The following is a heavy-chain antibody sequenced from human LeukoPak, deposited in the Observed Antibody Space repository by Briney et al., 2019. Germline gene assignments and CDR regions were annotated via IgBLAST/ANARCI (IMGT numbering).Heavy chain of an antibody. CDR3: AKGASRSYYDTSAYFNF. Sequence: GGSLRLSCAASGFTFDDYAMHWVRQAPGKGLEWVSGISWNSGSIGYADSVKGRFTISRDNAKNSLYLQMNSLRAEDTALYYCAKGASRSYYDTSAYFNFWGQGTLVTVSS. D-gene: IGHD3-22*01. J-gene: IGHJ4*02. CDR2: ISWNSGSI. V-gene: IGHV3-9*01. CDR1: GFTFDDYA.